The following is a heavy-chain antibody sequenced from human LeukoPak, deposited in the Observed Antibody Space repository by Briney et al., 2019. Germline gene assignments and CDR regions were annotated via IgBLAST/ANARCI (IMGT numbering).Heavy chain of an antibody. CDR3: AREWDYDSSGYHEGFDY. CDR2: IIPIFGTA. D-gene: IGHD3-22*01. J-gene: IGHJ4*02. V-gene: IGHV1-69*01. Sequence: ASVKVSCKASGGTFSSYAISWVRQAPGQGLEWMGGIIPIFGTANYAQKFQGRVTITADESTSTAYMELSSLRSEDTAVYYCAREWDYDSSGYHEGFDYWGQGTLVTVSS. CDR1: GGTFSSYA.